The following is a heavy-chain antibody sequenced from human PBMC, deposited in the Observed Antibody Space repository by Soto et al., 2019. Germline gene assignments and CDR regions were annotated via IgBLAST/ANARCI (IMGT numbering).Heavy chain of an antibody. Sequence: ASVKVSCKACGYTFPDYALHWVRRAPGQRLEGMGWISAGNGKTKYSQKFQGRNTSTRDTSATTASMELSSLRSDDTTVYYLSKYSQMWRSDSWGQGTLVTVSS. CDR1: GYTFPDYA. D-gene: IGHD2-21*01. CDR2: ISAGNGKT. CDR3: SKYSQMWRSDS. V-gene: IGHV1-3*01. J-gene: IGHJ5*01.